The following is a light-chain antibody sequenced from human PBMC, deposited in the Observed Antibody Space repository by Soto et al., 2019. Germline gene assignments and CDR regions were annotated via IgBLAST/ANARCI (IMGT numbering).Light chain of an antibody. V-gene: IGKV3-20*01. CDR2: GAS. J-gene: IGKJ4*01. CDR1: QIVRGNN. Sequence: IVLTQSPDTLSLSPGERATLSCRASQIVRGNNLVWCQQRPGQAPRLLISGASTRATGIPDRFRGTGSGTDFSLSISRLEPEDFAVYFCQQYASLPLTFGGGTKVEI. CDR3: QQYASLPLT.